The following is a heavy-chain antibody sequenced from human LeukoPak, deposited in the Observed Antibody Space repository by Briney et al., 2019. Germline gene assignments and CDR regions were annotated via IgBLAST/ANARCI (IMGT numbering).Heavy chain of an antibody. CDR1: GFTFSRSW. D-gene: IGHD6-19*01. Sequence: GGSLILSCTASGFTFSRSWMSWVRQAPGRGLEWVASMNQGGSQRYYVDSVKGRFTTSRDNAQNSLYLQMNSLRTEDTAVYYCAASVAGTMGGQGTLVTVSS. CDR3: AASVAGTM. V-gene: IGHV3-7*01. J-gene: IGHJ4*02. CDR2: MNQGGSQR.